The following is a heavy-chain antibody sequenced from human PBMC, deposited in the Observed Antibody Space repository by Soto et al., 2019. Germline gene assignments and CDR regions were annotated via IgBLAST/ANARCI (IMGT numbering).Heavy chain of an antibody. CDR3: ARMETFGSLNWFDP. CDR1: GYSLTNND. D-gene: IGHD3-16*01. J-gene: IGHJ5*02. V-gene: IGHV1-8*01. CDR2: MNPGSGDT. Sequence: GASVKVSCKASGYSLTNNDVSWVRQATGQGLEWMGWMNPGSGDTGYAQKFQGRVTMTRDISIATAYVELSSLRSDDTAIYYCARMETFGSLNWFDPWGQGTLVIVSS.